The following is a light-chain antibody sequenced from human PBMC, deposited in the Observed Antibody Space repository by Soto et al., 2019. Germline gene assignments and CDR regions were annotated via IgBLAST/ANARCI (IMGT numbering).Light chain of an antibody. Sequence: DIVMTQSPLSLPVNPGESASISCRSSQSLLHSNGYNYLDWYLQKPGQSPQLLIYLGSNRAPGVPDWFSCSGSGTDFTLKISRVEAEDVGVYYCMQALQCQGWTFGQGTKVEIK. V-gene: IGKV2-28*01. J-gene: IGKJ1*01. CDR1: QSLLHSNGYNY. CDR3: MQALQCQGWT. CDR2: LGS.